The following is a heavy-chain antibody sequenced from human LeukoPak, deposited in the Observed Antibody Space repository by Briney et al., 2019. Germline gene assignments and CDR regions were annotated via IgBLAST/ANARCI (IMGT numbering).Heavy chain of an antibody. J-gene: IGHJ5*02. Sequence: GGSLRLSCAASEFTFSTYWMSCVRQAPGKGLEWVANIKQDGSEKYYVDSVRGRFTISRDNAKNSLYLQMNSLRAEDTAVYYCARDGVYSTSSADLWGQGTLVTVSS. D-gene: IGHD6-6*01. V-gene: IGHV3-7*01. CDR2: IKQDGSEK. CDR1: EFTFSTYW. CDR3: ARDGVYSTSSADL.